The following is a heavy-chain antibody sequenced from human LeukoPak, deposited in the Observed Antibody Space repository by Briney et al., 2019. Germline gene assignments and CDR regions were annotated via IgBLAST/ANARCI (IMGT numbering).Heavy chain of an antibody. V-gene: IGHV4-4*07. Sequence: SETLSLTCTVSGGSISSYYWSWIRQPAGKGLEWIGRIHTSGSTNYNPSLKSRVTMSVDTSKNQFSLKLSSVTAADTAVYYCARARRWLQFYYYYYMDVWGKGTTVTVSS. CDR3: ARARRWLQFYYYYYMDV. D-gene: IGHD5-24*01. CDR1: GGSISSYY. CDR2: IHTSGST. J-gene: IGHJ6*03.